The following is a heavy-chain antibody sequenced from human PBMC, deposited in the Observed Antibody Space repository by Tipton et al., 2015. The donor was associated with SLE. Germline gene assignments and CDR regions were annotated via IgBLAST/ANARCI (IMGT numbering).Heavy chain of an antibody. D-gene: IGHD3-3*01. CDR1: GGSITSHY. CDR2: ISYDGVT. CDR3: ARGPTVFGVVRYAMDV. Sequence: TLSLTCTVSGGSITSHYWTWVRQPPGKGLEWIGYISYDGVTDYSPSLKSRVTISVDTSKNQFSLKLNSVTAADTAVYYCARGPTVFGVVRYAMDVWGQGTTVTVSS. J-gene: IGHJ6*02. V-gene: IGHV4-59*11.